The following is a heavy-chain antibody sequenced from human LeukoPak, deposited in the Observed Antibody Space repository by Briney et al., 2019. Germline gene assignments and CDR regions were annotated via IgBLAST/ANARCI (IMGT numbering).Heavy chain of an antibody. V-gene: IGHV1-18*01. CDR3: ARNAEWELRSWFDP. J-gene: IGHJ5*02. Sequence: ASVKVSCKASGYNICTYGMSWVRQAPGQGLEYMGWISGYNGNTHYARKFQGRVTMTTDTSTSTAYMELRNLRSDDTAVYYCARNAEWELRSWFDPWGQGTLVTVSS. D-gene: IGHD1-26*01. CDR1: GYNICTYG. CDR2: ISGYNGNT.